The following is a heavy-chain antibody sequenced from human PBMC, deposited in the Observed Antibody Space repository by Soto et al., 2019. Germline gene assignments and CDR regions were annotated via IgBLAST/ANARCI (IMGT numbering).Heavy chain of an antibody. J-gene: IGHJ5*02. CDR3: ARGKSGYHNWFDH. CDR2: INPNSGGT. D-gene: IGHD3-3*01. CDR1: GYTFTGYY. Sequence: ASVKVSCKASGYTFTGYYMHWVRQAPGQGLEWMGWINPNSGGTNYAQKFQGRVTMTRDTSISTAYMELSRLRSDDTAVYYCARGKSGYHNWFDHWGQGTLVTVYS. V-gene: IGHV1-2*02.